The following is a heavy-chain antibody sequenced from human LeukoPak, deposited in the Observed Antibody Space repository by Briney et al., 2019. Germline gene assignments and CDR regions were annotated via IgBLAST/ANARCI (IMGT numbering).Heavy chain of an antibody. V-gene: IGHV4-39*01. D-gene: IGHD3-10*01. Sequence: NPSETLSLTCTVSGGSISSRSYYWGWIRQPPGKGLEWIGKISDSGNTYYSPSLRSRVTISIDMSKNQFSLKLSSVTAADTAVYYCARVYGSGSYYYYYYYGMDVWGQGTTVTVSS. CDR1: GGSISSRSYY. CDR2: ISDSGNT. CDR3: ARVYGSGSYYYYYYYGMDV. J-gene: IGHJ6*02.